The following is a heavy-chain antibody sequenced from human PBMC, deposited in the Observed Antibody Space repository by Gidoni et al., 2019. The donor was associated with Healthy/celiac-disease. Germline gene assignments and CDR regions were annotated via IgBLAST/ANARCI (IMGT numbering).Heavy chain of an antibody. CDR2: IYHSGST. CDR3: ARSRAVPLYSSSWYGDWYFDL. D-gene: IGHD6-13*01. V-gene: IGHV4-38-2*01. CDR1: GYSISRGYY. J-gene: IGHJ2*01. Sequence: QVQLQESGPGLVKPSETLSLTCAVSGYSISRGYYWGWIRQPPGKGLEWIGSIYHSGSTYYNPSLKSRVTISVDTSKNQFSLKLSSVTAADTAVYYCARSRAVPLYSSSWYGDWYFDLWGRGTLVTVSS.